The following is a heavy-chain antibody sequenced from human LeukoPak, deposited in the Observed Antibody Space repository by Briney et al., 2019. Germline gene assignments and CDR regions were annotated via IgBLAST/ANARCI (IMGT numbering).Heavy chain of an antibody. CDR1: GGSVSSGSYS. Sequence: SETLSLTCTVSGGSVSSGSYSWSWIRQPPGKGLEWVGYLYNSGSTNYNPSLKSRVTMSVDTSKNQFSLRLSSVTAADTAMYYCAREVRSGSSTSDYWGQGTLVTVSS. V-gene: IGHV4-61*01. D-gene: IGHD1-26*01. CDR3: AREVRSGSSTSDY. J-gene: IGHJ4*02. CDR2: LYNSGST.